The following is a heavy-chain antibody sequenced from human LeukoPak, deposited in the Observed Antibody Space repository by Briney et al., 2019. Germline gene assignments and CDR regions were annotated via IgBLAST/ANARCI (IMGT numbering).Heavy chain of an antibody. CDR3: ARGRGYCSSTSCYFLFDY. D-gene: IGHD2-2*01. J-gene: IGHJ4*02. Sequence: GGSLRLSCAASGFTFSSYAMSWVRQAPGKGLEWVSAISGSGGSTYYADSVKGRFTISRDNSKNTLYLQMNSLRAEDTAVYYCARGRGYCSSTSCYFLFDYWGQGTLVTVSS. CDR2: ISGSGGST. CDR1: GFTFSSYA. V-gene: IGHV3-23*01.